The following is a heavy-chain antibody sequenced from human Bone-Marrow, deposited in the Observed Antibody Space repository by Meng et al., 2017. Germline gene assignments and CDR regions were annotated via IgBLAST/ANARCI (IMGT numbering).Heavy chain of an antibody. V-gene: IGHV3-74*01. CDR1: GFTFSSYW. CDR2: IDTDGSIT. CDR3: ARTLRYSSGWPYYFDY. J-gene: IGHJ4*02. Sequence: GESLKISCVASGFTFSSYWMHWVRQDPGKGLVWVSRIDTDGSITSYADSVKGRFTISRDNAKNTLFLQMNSLRAEDTAVYYCARTLRYSSGWPYYFDYWGQGTLVTVSS. D-gene: IGHD6-19*01.